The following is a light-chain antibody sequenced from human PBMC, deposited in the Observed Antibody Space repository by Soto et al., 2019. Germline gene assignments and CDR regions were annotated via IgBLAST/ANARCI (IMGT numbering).Light chain of an antibody. J-gene: IGLJ1*01. V-gene: IGLV2-14*01. Sequence: QSVLTQPASGSGSPGQSITISCTGTSSDVGGYKYVSWYQQHPGKAPKLMMYDVSNRPSGVSNRFSGSKSGNTASLTIFGPQAEDEADYYCSSSTSSSTRVFGTGTKVTVL. CDR3: SSSTSSSTRV. CDR1: SSDVGGYKY. CDR2: DVS.